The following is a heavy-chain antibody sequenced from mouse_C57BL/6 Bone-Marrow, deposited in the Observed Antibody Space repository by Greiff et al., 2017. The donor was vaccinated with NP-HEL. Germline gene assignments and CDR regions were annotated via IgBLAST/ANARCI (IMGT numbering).Heavy chain of an antibody. CDR2: INPNYGTT. Sequence: VQLQQSGPELVKPGASVKISCKASGYSFTDYNMNWVKQSNGKSLEWIGVINPNYGTTSYNQKFKGKATLTVDQSSSTAYMQLNSLTSEDSAVYYCARRRIYDGYLYWYFDVWGTGTTVTVSS. CDR1: GYSFTDYN. D-gene: IGHD2-3*01. CDR3: ARRRIYDGYLYWYFDV. V-gene: IGHV1-39*01. J-gene: IGHJ1*03.